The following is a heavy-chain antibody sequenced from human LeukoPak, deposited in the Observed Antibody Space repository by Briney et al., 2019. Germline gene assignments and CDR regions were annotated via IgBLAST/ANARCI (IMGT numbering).Heavy chain of an antibody. J-gene: IGHJ4*02. D-gene: IGHD6-13*01. V-gene: IGHV3-30*19. Sequence: PGGSLRLSCAASGFTFSSYGMHWVRQAPGKGLEWVAVISYDGSNKYYADSVKGRFTISRDNSKNTLYLQMNSLRAEDTAVYYCARDSRQYSSSCEDYWGQGTLVTVSS. CDR3: ARDSRQYSSSCEDY. CDR2: ISYDGSNK. CDR1: GFTFSSYG.